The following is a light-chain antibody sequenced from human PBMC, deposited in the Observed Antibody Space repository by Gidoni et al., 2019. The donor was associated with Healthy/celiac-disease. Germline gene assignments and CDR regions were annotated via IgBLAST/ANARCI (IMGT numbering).Light chain of an antibody. V-gene: IGKV1-39*01. J-gene: IGKJ5*01. CDR3: QQSYSTPIT. CDR2: AAS. CDR1: QSISSY. Sequence: DIQMTQSPSSLSASVGDRVTITCRASQSISSYLNWYQQKPGKAPKLLIYAASSLQSGVPSRFSGRGSGTAFTLTISSLQPADFATYYCQQSYSTPITFGQGTRLEIK.